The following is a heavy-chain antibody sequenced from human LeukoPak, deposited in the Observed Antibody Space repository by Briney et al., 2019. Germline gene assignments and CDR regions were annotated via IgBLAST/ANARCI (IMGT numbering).Heavy chain of an antibody. V-gene: IGHV1-2*02. CDR1: GYTFTGYY. CDR2: INPNSSGT. D-gene: IGHD3-22*01. Sequence: ASVKVSCKASGYTFTGYYMHWVRQAPGQGLEWMGWINPNSSGTNYAQKFQGRVTMTRDTSISTAYMELSRLTSDGTAVYYCARGYYDSSGFEYFQDWGQGTLVTVSS. CDR3: ARGYYDSSGFEYFQD. J-gene: IGHJ1*01.